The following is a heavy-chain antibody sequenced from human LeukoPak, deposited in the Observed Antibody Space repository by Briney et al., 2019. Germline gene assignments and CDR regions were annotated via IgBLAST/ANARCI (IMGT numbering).Heavy chain of an antibody. J-gene: IGHJ4*02. CDR3: AKGPYSTPSGLGC. CDR1: GFTFSSYG. D-gene: IGHD4-11*01. V-gene: IGHV3-30*02. Sequence: GGSLRLSCAASGFTFSSYGMHWVRQAPGKGLEWVAFIRYDGSNKYYADSVKGRFTISRDNSKNTLYLQMNSLRAEDTAVYYCAKGPYSTPSGLGCWGQGTLVTVSS. CDR2: IRYDGSNK.